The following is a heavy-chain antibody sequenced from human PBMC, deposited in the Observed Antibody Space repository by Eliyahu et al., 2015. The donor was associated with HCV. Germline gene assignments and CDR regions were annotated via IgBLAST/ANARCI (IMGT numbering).Heavy chain of an antibody. J-gene: IGHJ5*02. CDR2: IYHSGIT. CDR3: ARERFRYSSGCRGGWFDP. V-gene: IGHV4-34*01. CDR1: GWXFXDXH. D-gene: IGHD6-19*01. Sequence: QVQLEQWGAGLLKPSETLPLPXPVSGWXFXDXHGTWIRQPPGEGLEWIGEIYHSGITNYSPSLESRVTISVDTSRNQISLKLSSVTAADTATYYCARERFRYSSGCRGGWFDPWGQGTLVTVSS.